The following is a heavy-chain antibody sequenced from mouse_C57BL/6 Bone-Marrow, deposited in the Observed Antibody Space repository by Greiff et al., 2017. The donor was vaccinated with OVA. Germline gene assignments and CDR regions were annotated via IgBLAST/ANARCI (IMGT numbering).Heavy chain of an antibody. CDR2: INPNYGTT. D-gene: IGHD2-4*01. J-gene: IGHJ3*01. CDR1: GYSFTDYN. Sequence: EVKLQQSGPELVKPGSSVKISCKASGYSFTDYNMNWVKQSNGKSLEWIGVINPNYGTTSYNQKFKGKATLTVDQSSSTAYMQLSSLTSEDSAVYYCAIRDYEVPRFAYWGQGTLVTVSA. V-gene: IGHV1-39*01. CDR3: AIRDYEVPRFAY.